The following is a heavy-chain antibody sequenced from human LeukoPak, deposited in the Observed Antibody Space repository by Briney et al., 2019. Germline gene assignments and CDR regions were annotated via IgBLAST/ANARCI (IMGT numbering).Heavy chain of an antibody. CDR1: GGSISSYY. Sequence: SETLSLTCTVSGGSISSYYWSWIRQPPGKGLEWIGYIYYSGSTNYNPSLKSRVTISVDTSKNQFSLKLSSVTAADAAVYYCARDEGGFDPWGQGTLVTVSS. CDR2: IYYSGST. V-gene: IGHV4-59*01. J-gene: IGHJ5*02. CDR3: ARDEGGFDP.